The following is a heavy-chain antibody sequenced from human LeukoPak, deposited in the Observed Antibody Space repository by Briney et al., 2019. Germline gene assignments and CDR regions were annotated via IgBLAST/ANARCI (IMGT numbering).Heavy chain of an antibody. Sequence: SETLSLTCAVSGGSISSGGYSWSWIRQPPGKGLEWIGYIYHSGSTYYNPSLKSRVTISVDTSKNQFSLKLSSVTAADTAVYYCARAGDPSDYGMDVWGQGTTVTVSS. D-gene: IGHD2-21*02. CDR1: GGSISSGGYS. J-gene: IGHJ6*02. CDR2: IYHSGST. CDR3: ARAGDPSDYGMDV. V-gene: IGHV4-30-2*01.